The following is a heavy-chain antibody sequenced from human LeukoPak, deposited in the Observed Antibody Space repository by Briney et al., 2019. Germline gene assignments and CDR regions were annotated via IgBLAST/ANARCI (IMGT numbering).Heavy chain of an antibody. CDR2: ISAYNGNT. V-gene: IGHV1-18*01. CDR1: RGTFSNYA. Sequence: ASVKVSCKASRGTFSNYAISWVRQAPGQGLEWMGWISAYNGNTNYAQKLQGRVTMTTDTSTSTAYMELRSLRSDDTAVYYCARGRYYYGSGSYYKNRAFDIWGQGTMVTVSS. D-gene: IGHD3-10*01. CDR3: ARGRYYYGSGSYYKNRAFDI. J-gene: IGHJ3*02.